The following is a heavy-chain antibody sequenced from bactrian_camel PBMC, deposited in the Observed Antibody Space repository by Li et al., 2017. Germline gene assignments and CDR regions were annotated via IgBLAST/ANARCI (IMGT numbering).Heavy chain of an antibody. Sequence: HVQLVESGGGLVQPGGSLRLSCAASGYTFSSYDIYWVRQAPGKGLEWVSSIYGDGRRIYYADSVRGRFAISRDNAKNTVTVYLQMNGLKPEDTAVYYCAADISLSVSFGYWGQ. J-gene: IGHJ6*01. CDR1: GYTFSSYD. V-gene: IGHV3S5*01. CDR3: AADISLSVSFGY. CDR2: IYGDGRRI.